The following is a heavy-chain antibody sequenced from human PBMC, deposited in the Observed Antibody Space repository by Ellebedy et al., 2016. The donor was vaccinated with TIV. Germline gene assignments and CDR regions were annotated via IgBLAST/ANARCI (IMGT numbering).Heavy chain of an antibody. J-gene: IGHJ3*02. V-gene: IGHV3-48*02. CDR3: ARDRVFGITMIVDAFDI. Sequence: GGSLRLXXAASGFTFSSYSMNWVRQAPGKGLEWVSYISSSSSSTIYYADSVKGRFTISRDNAKNSLYLQMNSLRDEDTAVYYCARDRVFGITMIVDAFDIWGQGTMVTVSS. D-gene: IGHD3-22*01. CDR2: ISSSSSSTI. CDR1: GFTFSSYS.